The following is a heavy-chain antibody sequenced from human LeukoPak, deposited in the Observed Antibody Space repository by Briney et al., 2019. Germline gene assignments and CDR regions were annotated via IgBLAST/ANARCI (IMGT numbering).Heavy chain of an antibody. CDR3: ASFPPYYYDSSGLDY. Sequence: PGGSLRLPCAASGFTFSSYSMNWVRQAPGKGLEWVSSISSSSSYIYYADSVKGRFTISRDNAKNSLYLQMNSLRAEDTAVYYCASFPPYYYDSSGLDYWGQGTLVTVSS. J-gene: IGHJ4*02. CDR1: GFTFSSYS. D-gene: IGHD3-22*01. V-gene: IGHV3-21*01. CDR2: ISSSSSYI.